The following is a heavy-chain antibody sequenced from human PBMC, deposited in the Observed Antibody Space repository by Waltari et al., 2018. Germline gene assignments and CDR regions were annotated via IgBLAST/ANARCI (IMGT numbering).Heavy chain of an antibody. CDR3: ARDSVVVVVPAAMGFDP. CDR1: GYTFTSYG. CDR2: ISAYNGNT. Sequence: QVQLVQSGAEVKKPGASVKVSCKASGYTFTSYGISWVRQAPGQGLEWMGWISAYNGNTNYAKKLQGRVTMTTDTSTSTAYMELRSLRSDDTAVYYCARDSVVVVVPAAMGFDPWGQGTLVTVSS. J-gene: IGHJ5*02. V-gene: IGHV1-18*01. D-gene: IGHD2-2*01.